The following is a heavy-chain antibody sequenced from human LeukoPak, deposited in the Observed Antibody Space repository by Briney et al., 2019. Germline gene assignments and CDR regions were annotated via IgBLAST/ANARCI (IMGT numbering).Heavy chain of an antibody. V-gene: IGHV1-18*01. CDR1: GYTFTSYG. J-gene: IGHJ3*02. CDR3: AREGAETVTYDAFDI. D-gene: IGHD1-26*01. CDR2: ISAYNGNT. Sequence: ASVKVSCKASGYTFTSYGISWVRQAPGQGLEWMGWISAYNGNTDYAQKLQGRVTMTTDTSTSTAYMELRSLRSDDTAVYYCAREGAETVTYDAFDIWGQGKMVTSSS.